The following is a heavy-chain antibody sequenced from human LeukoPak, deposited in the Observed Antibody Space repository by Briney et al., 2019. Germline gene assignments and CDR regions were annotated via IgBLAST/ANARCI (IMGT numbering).Heavy chain of an antibody. D-gene: IGHD5-12*01. CDR1: GFTFSNYN. CDR2: ITSSGNAV. Sequence: GGSLRLSCAASGFTFSNYNMNWVRQAPGKALEWVSYITSSGNAVYYADSVKGRFTVSRGNAKKSLYLQMNSLRAEDTAVYYCARDSGGYDYWGQGTLVTVSS. J-gene: IGHJ4*02. CDR3: ARDSGGYDY. V-gene: IGHV3-48*04.